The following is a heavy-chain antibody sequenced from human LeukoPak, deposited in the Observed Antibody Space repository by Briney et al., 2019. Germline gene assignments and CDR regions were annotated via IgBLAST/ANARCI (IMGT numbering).Heavy chain of an antibody. CDR2: IYTSGSI. J-gene: IGHJ4*02. Sequence: SQTLSLTCTVSGGSISSGSYYWSWIRQPAGKGLEWIGRIYTSGSINYNPSLKSRVTISVDTSKNQFSLKLSSVTAADTAVYYCARSKVRGVITYYFDYWGQGTLVTVSS. CDR1: GGSISSGSYY. D-gene: IGHD3-10*01. V-gene: IGHV4-61*02. CDR3: ARSKVRGVITYYFDY.